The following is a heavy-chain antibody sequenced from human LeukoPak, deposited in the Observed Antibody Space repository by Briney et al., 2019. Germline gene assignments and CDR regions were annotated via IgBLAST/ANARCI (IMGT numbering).Heavy chain of an antibody. V-gene: IGHV3-7*05. CDR2: IKQDGSQK. CDR1: GYTFSTYW. Sequence: GGSLRLSCAASGYTFSTYWMAWVRQAPGKGLEWVANIKQDGSQKNYVDSVKGRFTISRDSAKNSLYLQMNSLRAEDTAVYYCARDSSGWLDYWGQGTLVTVSS. D-gene: IGHD6-19*01. CDR3: ARDSSGWLDY. J-gene: IGHJ4*02.